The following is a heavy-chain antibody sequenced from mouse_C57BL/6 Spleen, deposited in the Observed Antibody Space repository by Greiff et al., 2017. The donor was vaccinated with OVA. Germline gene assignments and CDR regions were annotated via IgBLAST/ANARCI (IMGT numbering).Heavy chain of an antibody. CDR2: INPGSGGT. CDR1: GYAFTNYL. Sequence: QVQLKQSGAELVRPGTSVKVSCKASGYAFTNYLIEWVKQRPGQGLEWIGVINPGSGGTNYNEKFKGKATLTADKSSSTAYMQLSSLTSEDSAVYFCARGHITTVPHYFDYWGQGTTLTVSS. CDR3: ARGHITTVPHYFDY. D-gene: IGHD1-1*01. J-gene: IGHJ2*01. V-gene: IGHV1-54*01.